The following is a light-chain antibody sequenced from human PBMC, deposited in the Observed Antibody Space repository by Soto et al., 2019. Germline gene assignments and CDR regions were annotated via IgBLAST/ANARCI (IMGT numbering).Light chain of an antibody. V-gene: IGLV2-14*01. J-gene: IGLJ1*01. CDR1: RSDVGGYNY. Sequence: SVLTQPASVSGSPGQSITISCTGTRSDVGGYNYVSWYQQHPGKAPKLMIYDVSNRPSGVSNRFSGSKSGNTASLTISWLQAEDEADYYCSSYTSSSTYVFGTGTKVTVL. CDR2: DVS. CDR3: SSYTSSSTYV.